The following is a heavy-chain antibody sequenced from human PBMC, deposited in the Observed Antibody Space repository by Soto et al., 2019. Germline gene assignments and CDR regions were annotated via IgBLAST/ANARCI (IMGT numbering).Heavy chain of an antibody. D-gene: IGHD6-25*01. Sequence: PSETLALTCTVSGGSLGRYYWTWIRQSPGKGLEWIGYVYFSGNANYNPSLKSRVTISIDTSKNQFSLSLASVTAADTAFYYCGSVRPSGYVLSWGQGTLAT. CDR3: GSVRPSGYVLS. CDR2: VYFSGNA. CDR1: GGSLGRYY. J-gene: IGHJ5*02. V-gene: IGHV4-59*01.